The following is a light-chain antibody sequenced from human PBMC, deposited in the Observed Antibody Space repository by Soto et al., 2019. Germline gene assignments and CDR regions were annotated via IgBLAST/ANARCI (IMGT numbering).Light chain of an antibody. J-gene: IGKJ3*01. CDR1: QSVGSN. V-gene: IGKV3-15*01. Sequence: EIVMTQSPATVSVSPGERATLSCRASQSVGSNLAWYQQKPGQAPRLLMYASSTRATGTPARFSVSGSGTEFTLTISSLQAEDFAVYHCQQYENWPFTFGPGSKVDVK. CDR2: ASS. CDR3: QQYENWPFT.